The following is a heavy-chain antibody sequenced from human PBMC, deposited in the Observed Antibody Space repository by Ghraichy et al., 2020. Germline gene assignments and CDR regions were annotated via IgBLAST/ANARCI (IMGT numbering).Heavy chain of an antibody. V-gene: IGHV3-23*01. CDR3: AKAVWEQWPQDY. D-gene: IGHD6-19*01. Sequence: GESLNISCAASGFTFSSYAMSWVRQAPGKGLEWVSAISGSGGSTYYADSVKGRFTISRDNSKNTLYLQMNSLRAEDTAVYYCAKAVWEQWPQDYWGQGTLVTVSS. J-gene: IGHJ4*02. CDR1: GFTFSSYA. CDR2: ISGSGGST.